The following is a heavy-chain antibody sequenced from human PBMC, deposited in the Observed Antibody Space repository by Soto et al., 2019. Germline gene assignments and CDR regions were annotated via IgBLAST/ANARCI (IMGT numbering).Heavy chain of an antibody. CDR3: ARSGCFSNGCQLGWSGRYYHYGLDV. Sequence: ASVKVSCKASGYTFTRYGISWVRQAPGQSLEWMGWTNDYNGDTKYAQKFQGRVTITTDTSTSTAYMELRSLRSDDTGVYYCARSGCFSNGCQLGWSGRYYHYGLDVWX. CDR1: GYTFTRYG. V-gene: IGHV1-18*01. CDR2: TNDYNGDT. D-gene: IGHD3-3*01. J-gene: IGHJ6*02.